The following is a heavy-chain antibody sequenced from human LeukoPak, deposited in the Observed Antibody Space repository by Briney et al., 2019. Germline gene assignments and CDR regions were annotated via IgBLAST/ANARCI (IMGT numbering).Heavy chain of an antibody. V-gene: IGHV1-46*01. CDR3: ARIRAYSSSWYGELDY. CDR2: INPSGGST. J-gene: IGHJ4*02. D-gene: IGHD6-13*01. Sequence: ASVKVSCKASGYTFTSYYTHWVRQAPGQGLEWMGIINPSGGSTSYAQKFQGRVTMTRDTSTSTVYMELSSLRSEDTAVYYCARIRAYSSSWYGELDYWGQGTLVTVSS. CDR1: GYTFTSYY.